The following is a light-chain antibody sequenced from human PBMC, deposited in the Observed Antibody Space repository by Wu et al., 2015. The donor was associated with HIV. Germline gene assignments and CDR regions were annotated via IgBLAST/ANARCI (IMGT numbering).Light chain of an antibody. CDR3: QHLNKFPIT. J-gene: IGKJ4*01. V-gene: IGKV1-9*01. CDR2: TAS. Sequence: IQLTQSPSSLSANIGDRVTFTCRASQDISSYLAWYQQKPGEAPKLLIYTASTLQSGVSSRFSGSGSGTDFALTITNLQAEDFATYYCQHLNKFPITFGGGTKLEIK. CDR1: QDISSY.